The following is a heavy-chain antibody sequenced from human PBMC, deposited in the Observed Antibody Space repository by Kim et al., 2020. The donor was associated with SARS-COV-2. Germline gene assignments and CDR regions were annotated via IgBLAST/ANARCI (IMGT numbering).Heavy chain of an antibody. CDR3: VAVVLTVQSFDQ. J-gene: IGHJ4*02. Sequence: ASVKVSCKASGYTFTKHYIHWVRQAPGQGLEWMGIIDPDTGISNSTQRFQGGISMTTDTSASTIYMQLNSLTAEDTAIYYCVAVVLTVQSFDQWGQGTLVTVSS. CDR1: GYTFTKHY. V-gene: IGHV1-46*01. CDR2: IDPDTGIS. D-gene: IGHD2-15*01.